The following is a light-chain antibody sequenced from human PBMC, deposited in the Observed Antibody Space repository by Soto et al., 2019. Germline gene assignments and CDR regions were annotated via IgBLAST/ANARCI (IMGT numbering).Light chain of an antibody. J-gene: IGKJ1*01. CDR3: MQGSHWPPT. V-gene: IGKV2-30*01. CDR2: KVS. CDR1: QSLLYSDGDTY. Sequence: DVVMTQSPISLPVTLGQPASISCRSSQSLLYSDGDTYLNWFQQRPGQSPRRLIYKVSNRDSGVPDRFSGSGSGTDFTMKISRVEVEDVGIYFCMQGSHWPPTFGQGTKVEIK.